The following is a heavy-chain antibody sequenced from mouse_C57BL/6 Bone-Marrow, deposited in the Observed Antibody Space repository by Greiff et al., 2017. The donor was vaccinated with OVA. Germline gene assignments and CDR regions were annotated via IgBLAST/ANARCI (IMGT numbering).Heavy chain of an antibody. J-gene: IGHJ2*01. CDR2: ISDGGSYT. CDR1: GFTFSSYA. CDR3: ARGGTTVVATNFDY. D-gene: IGHD1-1*01. Sequence: EVQGVESGGGLVKPGGSLKLSCAASGFTFSSYAMSWVRQTPEKRLEWVATISDGGSYTYYPDNVKGRFTISRDNAKNNLYLQMSHLKSEDTAMYYCARGGTTVVATNFDYWGQGTTLTVSS. V-gene: IGHV5-4*01.